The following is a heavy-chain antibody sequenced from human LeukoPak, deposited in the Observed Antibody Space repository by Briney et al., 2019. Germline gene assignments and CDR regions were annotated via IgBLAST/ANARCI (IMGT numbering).Heavy chain of an antibody. CDR1: GFTFSSYA. CDR2: ISGSYGTT. D-gene: IGHD2-2*01. J-gene: IGHJ4*02. V-gene: IGHV3-23*01. CDR3: AKGNIAELPAAPYY. Sequence: GGSVRLSCAASGFTFSSYAMSWLRQAPGKGLGWVSSISGSYGTTYYADSVKGRFAISRDNSKNTLYLQMNSLRAEDTALYYCAKGNIAELPAAPYYWGQGTLVTV.